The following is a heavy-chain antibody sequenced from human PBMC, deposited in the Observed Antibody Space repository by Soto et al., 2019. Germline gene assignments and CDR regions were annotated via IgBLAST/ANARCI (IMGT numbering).Heavy chain of an antibody. CDR2: ISYDGSNK. V-gene: IGHV3-30-3*01. Sequence: QVQLVESGGGVVQPGRSLRLSCAASGFTFSSYAMHWVRQAPGKGLEWVAVISYDGSNKYYEDSVKGQFTISRDNSKNTLYLQMTSLRAEDTAVYYCARGGYDGTNWGQGTLVTVSS. D-gene: IGHD5-12*01. J-gene: IGHJ4*02. CDR1: GFTFSSYA. CDR3: ARGGYDGTN.